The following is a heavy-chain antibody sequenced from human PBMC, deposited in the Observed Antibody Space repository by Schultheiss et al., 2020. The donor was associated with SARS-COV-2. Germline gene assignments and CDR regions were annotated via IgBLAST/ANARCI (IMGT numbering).Heavy chain of an antibody. V-gene: IGHV3-11*05. J-gene: IGHJ6*03. CDR3: AREDQGYCSSTSCYSYYYYYMDV. D-gene: IGHD2-2*02. CDR2: ISSSSSYT. CDR1: GFTFSDYY. Sequence: GESLKISCAASGFTFSDYYMSWIRQAPGKGLEWVSYISSSSSYTNYADSVKGRFTISRDNAKNSLYLQMNSLRAEDTAVYYCAREDQGYCSSTSCYSYYYYYMDVWGKGTTVTVSS.